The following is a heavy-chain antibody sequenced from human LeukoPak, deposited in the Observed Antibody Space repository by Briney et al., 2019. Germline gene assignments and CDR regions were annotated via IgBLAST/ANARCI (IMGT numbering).Heavy chain of an antibody. CDR3: ARGGYSYGLQEY. Sequence: ASVKVSCKASGYTFTGYYMHWVRQAPGQGLEWMGWINPNSGNTGYAQKFQGRVTMTRNTSISTAYMELSSLRSEDTAVYYCARGGYSYGLQEYWGQGTLVTVSS. V-gene: IGHV1-8*02. CDR1: GYTFTGYY. CDR2: INPNSGNT. J-gene: IGHJ4*02. D-gene: IGHD5-18*01.